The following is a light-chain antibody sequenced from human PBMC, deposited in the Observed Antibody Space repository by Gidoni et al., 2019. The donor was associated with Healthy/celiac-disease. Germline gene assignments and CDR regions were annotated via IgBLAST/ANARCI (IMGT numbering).Light chain of an antibody. V-gene: IGLV1-44*01. Sequence: SVLTQPPSASGTPGQRVTISSSGSSSNIGSNTVNWYQQLPGTAPKLLIYSNNQRPSGVPDRFSGSKSGTSASLAISGLQSEDEADYYCAAWDDSLNGLVFGGGTKLTVL. CDR1: SSNIGSNT. J-gene: IGLJ2*01. CDR2: SNN. CDR3: AAWDDSLNGLV.